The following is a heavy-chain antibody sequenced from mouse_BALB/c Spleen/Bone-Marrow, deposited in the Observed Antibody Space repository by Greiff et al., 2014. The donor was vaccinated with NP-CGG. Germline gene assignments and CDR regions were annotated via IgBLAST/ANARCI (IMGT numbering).Heavy chain of an antibody. CDR3: ARDQGYYAMDY. J-gene: IGHJ4*01. Sequence: QLVESGPDLVKPSQSLSLTCTVTGYSITSDYSWHWIRQFPGNKLEWMGYIHYSGSTNYNPSLKSRISITRDTSKNKFFLQLNSVTTEDTATYYCARDQGYYAMDYWGQGTSVTVSS. V-gene: IGHV3-1*02. CDR1: GYSITSDYS. CDR2: IHYSGST.